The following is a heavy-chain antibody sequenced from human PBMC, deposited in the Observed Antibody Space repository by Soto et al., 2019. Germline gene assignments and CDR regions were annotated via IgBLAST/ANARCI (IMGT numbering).Heavy chain of an antibody. Sequence: VQLLESGGGLVQPGGSLRLSCEASGFTFSNYAMAWVRQTPGEGPEWVSTIGGGDDIFYAESVQGRFIISRDDSRSTMYLQMYNLRVEDTAIYFCAKDSISYNGIYDAFDVWGQGAVVTVSS. D-gene: IGHD3-3*02. CDR2: IGGGDDI. V-gene: IGHV3-23*01. CDR1: GFTFSNYA. J-gene: IGHJ3*01. CDR3: AKDSISYNGIYDAFDV.